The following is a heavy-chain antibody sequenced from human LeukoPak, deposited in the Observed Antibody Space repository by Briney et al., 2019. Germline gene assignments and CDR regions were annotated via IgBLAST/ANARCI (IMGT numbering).Heavy chain of an antibody. CDR2: IYYSGST. Sequence: SETLSLTCTVSGGSISSSSYYWGWIRQPPGKGLEWIGSIYYSGSTYYNPSLKSRVTISVDTSKNQFSLKLSSVTAADTAVYYCARHSMRYSPEDYWGQGTLATVSS. CDR3: ARHSMRYSPEDY. D-gene: IGHD2-8*01. V-gene: IGHV4-39*01. J-gene: IGHJ4*02. CDR1: GGSISSSSYY.